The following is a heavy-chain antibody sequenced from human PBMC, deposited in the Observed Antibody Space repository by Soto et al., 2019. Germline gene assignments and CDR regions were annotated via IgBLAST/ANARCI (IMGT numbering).Heavy chain of an antibody. D-gene: IGHD3-10*01. V-gene: IGHV1-18*01. J-gene: IGHJ4*02. CDR2: ISAYNGNT. CDR3: ARDGNSGNDY. CDR1: RDTFTRDG. Sequence: SCVGARDTFTRDGGRGVREARGQGLEWMGWISAYNGNTNYAQRLQGRVTMTTDTSTSTAYMELRSLRSDDTAVYYCARDGNSGNDYWGQGTLVTVSS.